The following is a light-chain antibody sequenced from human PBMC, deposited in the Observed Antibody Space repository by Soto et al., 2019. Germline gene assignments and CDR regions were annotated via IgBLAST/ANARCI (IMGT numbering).Light chain of an antibody. Sequence: EIVLTQSPGTLSLSPGERATLSCRASQSVSSSYLAWYQQKPGQAPRLLIYGTSSRAIGIPDRFSGSGSETDFTLTISRLEPEDFAVYFCQQYGSSRTFGQGTKVEV. CDR2: GTS. CDR1: QSVSSSY. V-gene: IGKV3-20*01. CDR3: QQYGSSRT. J-gene: IGKJ1*01.